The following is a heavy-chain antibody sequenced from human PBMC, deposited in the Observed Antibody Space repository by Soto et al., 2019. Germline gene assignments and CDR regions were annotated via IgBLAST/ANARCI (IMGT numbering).Heavy chain of an antibody. J-gene: IGHJ6*02. CDR1: GDTFSSYA. D-gene: IGHD2-8*01. CDR2: IIPIFGTA. Sequence: SVKVSCKASGDTFSSYAISWVRQAPGQGLEWMGGIIPIFGTANYAQKFQGRVTITADESTSTAYMELSSLRSEDTAVYYCVRSCANGVCYTNPYYYYGMDVWGQGTTVTVSS. CDR3: VRSCANGVCYTNPYYYYGMDV. V-gene: IGHV1-69*13.